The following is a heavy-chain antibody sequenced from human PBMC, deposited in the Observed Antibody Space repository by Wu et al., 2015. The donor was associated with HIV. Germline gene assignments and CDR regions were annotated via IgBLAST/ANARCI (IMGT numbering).Heavy chain of an antibody. CDR2: MNPNSGNT. CDR1: GYTFTHYD. CDR3: AVLYDVVEDKAVLDH. J-gene: IGHJ4*02. D-gene: IGHD2-15*01. Sequence: QVRLIQSGAEVRKPGASVKVSCKASGYTFTHYDINWVRQASGQGLEWMGWMNPNSGNTGYRQRFQGRVTMTRNNSITTAYMELSRLTSEDTAIYYCAVLYDVVEDKAVLDHWAEGTLVTVXS. V-gene: IGHV1-8*01.